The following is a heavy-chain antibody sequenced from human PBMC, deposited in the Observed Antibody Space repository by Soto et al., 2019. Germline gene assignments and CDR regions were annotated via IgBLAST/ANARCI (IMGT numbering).Heavy chain of an antibody. Sequence: QVQLVQSGAEVKKPGSSVKVSCKASGGTFSSYTISWVRQAPGQGLEWMGRIIPILGIANYAQKFQGRVTITADKSTSTAYMELSSLRSEDTAVYYCARGSSSNWDKPEGFCDYWGQGTLVTVSS. V-gene: IGHV1-69*02. CDR1: GGTFSSYT. CDR2: IIPILGIA. CDR3: ARGSSSNWDKPEGFCDY. J-gene: IGHJ4*02. D-gene: IGHD6-13*01.